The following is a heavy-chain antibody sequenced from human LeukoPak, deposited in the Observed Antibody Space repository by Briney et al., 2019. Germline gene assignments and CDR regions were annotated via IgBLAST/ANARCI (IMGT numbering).Heavy chain of an antibody. J-gene: IGHJ5*02. Sequence: PGGSLRLSCAASGFTFSSYAMSWVRQAPGKGLEWVSAISGSGGSTYYADSVKGRFTISRDNSKNTLYLQMNSLRAEDTAVYYCAKDNREQWLVLEYAWGQGTLVTVSS. CDR3: AKDNREQWLVLEYA. CDR2: ISGSGGST. CDR1: GFTFSSYA. V-gene: IGHV3-23*01. D-gene: IGHD6-19*01.